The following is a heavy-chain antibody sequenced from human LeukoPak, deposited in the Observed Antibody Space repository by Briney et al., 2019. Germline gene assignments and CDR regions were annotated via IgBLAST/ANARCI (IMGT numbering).Heavy chain of an antibody. Sequence: PSETLSFTCTVSGGSISSGDYYWGWIREPPGKGLEWIGYIYYSGSTYYNPSLKSRVTISVDTSKNQFSLKLSSVTAADTAAYYCARAPIGTAGVWHFDYWGQGTLVTVSS. D-gene: IGHD2-8*02. CDR2: IYYSGST. J-gene: IGHJ4*02. CDR1: GGSISSGDYY. CDR3: ARAPIGTAGVWHFDY. V-gene: IGHV4-30-4*08.